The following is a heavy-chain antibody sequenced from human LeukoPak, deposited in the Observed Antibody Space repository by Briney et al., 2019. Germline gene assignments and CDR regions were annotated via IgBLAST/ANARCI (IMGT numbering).Heavy chain of an antibody. D-gene: IGHD3-10*01. Sequence: GGSLRLSCAASGFTFSSYGMHWVRQAPGKGLEWVAVISYDGSNKYYADSVKGRFTISRDNSKNTLYLQMNSLRAEDTAVYYCAKDRNPMVRGLMDVWGQGTTVTVSS. CDR1: GFTFSSYG. CDR3: AKDRNPMVRGLMDV. J-gene: IGHJ6*02. V-gene: IGHV3-30*18. CDR2: ISYDGSNK.